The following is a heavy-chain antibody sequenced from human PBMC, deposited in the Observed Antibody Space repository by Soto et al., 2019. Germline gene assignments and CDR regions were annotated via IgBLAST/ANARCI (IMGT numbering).Heavy chain of an antibody. V-gene: IGHV4-31*03. D-gene: IGHD6-6*01. CDR2: IYYSGST. J-gene: IGHJ4*02. CDR1: GGSISSGGYY. CDR3: ARAGSSSFFRTIF. Sequence: PSETLSLTCTVSGGSISSGGYYWSWIRQHPGKGLEWIGYIYYSGSTYYNPSLKSRVTISVDTSKNQFSLKLSSVTAADTAVYYCARAGSSSFFRTIFWGQGTLVTVSS.